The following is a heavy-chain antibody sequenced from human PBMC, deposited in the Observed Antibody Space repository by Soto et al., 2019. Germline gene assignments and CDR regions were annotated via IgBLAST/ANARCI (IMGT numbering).Heavy chain of an antibody. D-gene: IGHD5-12*01. Sequence: ASVKVSCKASGGTFSSYTISWVRQAPGQGLEWMGRIIPILGIANYAQKFQGRVTITADKSTSTAYMELSSLRSEDTAVYYCARDRNSGYSALGYWGQGTLVTVSS. CDR1: GGTFSSYT. J-gene: IGHJ4*02. V-gene: IGHV1-69*04. CDR3: ARDRNSGYSALGY. CDR2: IIPILGIA.